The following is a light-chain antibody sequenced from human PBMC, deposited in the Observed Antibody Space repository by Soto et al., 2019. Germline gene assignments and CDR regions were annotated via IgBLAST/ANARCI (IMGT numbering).Light chain of an antibody. V-gene: IGKV3-15*01. CDR3: QQYNNWPFPSWT. CDR2: GAS. J-gene: IGKJ1*01. CDR1: QSVSRN. Sequence: EIVMQKSPATLYVSPGESATLSCRASQSVSRNLAWYQQKPGQDPRLLMYGASTRATGIPARFSGSGSGTEFTLTISRLQSEDFAGYYCQQYNNWPFPSWTFGQGTKVEIK.